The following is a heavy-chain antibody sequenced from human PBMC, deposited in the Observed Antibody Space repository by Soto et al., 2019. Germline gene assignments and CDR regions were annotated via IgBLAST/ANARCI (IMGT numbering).Heavy chain of an antibody. CDR2: INWNGGST. D-gene: IGHD4-4*01. V-gene: IGHV3-20*04. CDR1: GFTFDDYG. J-gene: IGHJ4*02. CDR3: ARDYPDTNVYSRPYFDY. Sequence: GGSLRLSCAASGFTFDDYGMSWVRQAPGKGLEWVSGINWNGGSTGYADSVKGRFTISRDNAKNSLYLQMNSLRAEDTALYYCARDYPDTNVYSRPYFDYWGQGTLVTVSS.